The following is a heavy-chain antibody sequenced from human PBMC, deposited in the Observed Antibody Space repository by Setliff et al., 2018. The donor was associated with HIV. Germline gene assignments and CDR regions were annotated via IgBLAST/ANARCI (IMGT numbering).Heavy chain of an antibody. CDR1: GGSISSSSYY. CDR3: ARDLVAAFDI. V-gene: IGHV4-31*03. Sequence: SETLSLTCTVSGGSISSSSYYWGWIRQPPGKGLEWIGYVYYSGSTYYNPSLKSRLTISVDTSKNQFSLKLSSVTAADTAVYYCARDLVAAFDIWGQGTMVTVSS. D-gene: IGHD2-8*02. J-gene: IGHJ3*02. CDR2: VYYSGST.